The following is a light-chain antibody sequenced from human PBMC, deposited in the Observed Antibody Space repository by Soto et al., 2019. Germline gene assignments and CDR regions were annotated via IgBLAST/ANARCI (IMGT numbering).Light chain of an antibody. CDR2: GNI. CDR1: SSNIGAGYD. V-gene: IGLV1-40*01. CDR3: QSYDNSLSTHVV. J-gene: IGLJ2*01. Sequence: QSVLTQPPSVSGAPGQRVTISCTGSSSNIGAGYDVHWYQQLPGTAPKLLIYGNINRPSGVPDRFSGSKSGTSASLAITGLQAEDEADYYCQSYDNSLSTHVVFGGGTQLTVL.